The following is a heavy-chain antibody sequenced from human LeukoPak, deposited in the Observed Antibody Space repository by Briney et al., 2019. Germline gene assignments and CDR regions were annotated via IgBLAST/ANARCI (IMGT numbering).Heavy chain of an antibody. J-gene: IGHJ4*02. Sequence: KTGGSLRLSCAASGFVFSDFSMNWVRQAPGKGLEWVANIRGSRSGLGSGNYYAGSVKGRFTISRDDAKNSLYLQMSSLRAEDTAFYYCARDDNWGFDYWGQGALVTVSS. CDR2: IRGSRSGLGSGN. V-gene: IGHV3-21*05. D-gene: IGHD7-27*01. CDR1: GFVFSDFS. CDR3: ARDDNWGFDY.